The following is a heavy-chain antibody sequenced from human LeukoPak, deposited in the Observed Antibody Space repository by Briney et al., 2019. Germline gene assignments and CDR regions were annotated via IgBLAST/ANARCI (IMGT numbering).Heavy chain of an antibody. Sequence: GGSLRLSCAASGFTFSSYAMSWVRQAPGKGLEWVSAISGSGGSTYYADSVKGGFTISRDNSKNTLYLQMNSLRAEDTAVYYCAKDMVRGVISTHNYYYGMDVWGQGTTVTVSS. CDR2: ISGSGGST. CDR3: AKDMVRGVISTHNYYYGMDV. CDR1: GFTFSSYA. V-gene: IGHV3-23*01. J-gene: IGHJ6*02. D-gene: IGHD3-10*01.